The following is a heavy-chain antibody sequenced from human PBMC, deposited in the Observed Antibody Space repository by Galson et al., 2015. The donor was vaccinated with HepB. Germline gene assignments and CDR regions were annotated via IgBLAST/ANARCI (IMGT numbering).Heavy chain of an antibody. CDR1: GYTFTSYD. CDR3: ARSSGYLYYYYYYYMDV. J-gene: IGHJ6*03. CDR2: MNPNSGNT. V-gene: IGHV1-8*01. Sequence: SVKVSCKASGYTFTSYDINWVRQATGQGLEWMGWMNPNSGNTGYAQKFQGRVTMTRNTSISTAYMELSSLRSEDTAVYYCARSSGYLYYYYYYYMDVWGKGTTVTVSS. D-gene: IGHD3-10*01.